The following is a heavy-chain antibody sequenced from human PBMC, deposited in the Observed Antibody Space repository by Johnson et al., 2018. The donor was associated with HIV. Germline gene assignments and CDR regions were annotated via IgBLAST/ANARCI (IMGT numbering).Heavy chain of an antibody. D-gene: IGHD2-15*01. V-gene: IGHV3-30*04. CDR1: GFTFSSYA. Sequence: QVQLVESGGGVVQPGRSLRLSCAASGFTFSSYAMHWVRQAPGKGLEWVAVISYDGSNKYYADSVKGRFTISSDNSKNTLYLQMNSLRAEDTAVYYCARAWGGYCSGGSCYGAPGAFDIWGQGTMVTVSS. CDR3: ARAWGGYCSGGSCYGAPGAFDI. CDR2: ISYDGSNK. J-gene: IGHJ3*02.